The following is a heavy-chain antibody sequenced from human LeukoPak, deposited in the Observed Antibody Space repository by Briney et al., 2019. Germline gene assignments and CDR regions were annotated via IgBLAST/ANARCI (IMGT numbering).Heavy chain of an antibody. J-gene: IGHJ4*02. Sequence: GGSLRLSCAASGFTFNRNAISWVRQAPGKGLEWVSTIGGSGDKTFYADSVKGRFTISRDNSKNVVHLQMNSLTGEDTALYYCVRRGDASSGWGDHDFWGRGALVTVSS. CDR3: VRRGDASSGWGDHDF. CDR2: IGGSGDKT. V-gene: IGHV3-23*01. D-gene: IGHD6-19*01. CDR1: GFTFNRNA.